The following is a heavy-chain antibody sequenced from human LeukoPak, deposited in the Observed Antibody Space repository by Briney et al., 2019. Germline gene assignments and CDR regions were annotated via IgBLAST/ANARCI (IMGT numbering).Heavy chain of an antibody. CDR1: GGSISSGGYY. D-gene: IGHD3-22*01. CDR3: ARASLYYYDSSGYYSHAFDI. J-gene: IGHJ3*02. V-gene: IGHV4-61*08. Sequence: SETLSLTCTVSGGSISSGGYYWSWIRQPPGKGLEWIGYIYYSGSTNYNPSLKSRVTISVDTSKNQFSLKLSSVTAADTAVYYCARASLYYYDSSGYYSHAFDIWGQGTMVTVSS. CDR2: IYYSGST.